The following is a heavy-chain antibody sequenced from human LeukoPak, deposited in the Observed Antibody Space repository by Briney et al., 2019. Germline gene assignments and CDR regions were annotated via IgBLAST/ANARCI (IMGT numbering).Heavy chain of an antibody. J-gene: IGHJ4*02. CDR1: GFTVSSNY. D-gene: IGHD3-22*01. CDR3: ARDLGHYDSSGIRDYYFDY. CDR2: IYSGGST. V-gene: IGHV3-53*01. Sequence: QPGGSLSLSCAASGFTVSSNYMSWVRQAPGKGLEWVSVIYSGGSTYYADSVKGRFTISRDNSKNTLYLQMNSLRAEDTAVYYCARDLGHYDSSGIRDYYFDYWGQGTLVTVSS.